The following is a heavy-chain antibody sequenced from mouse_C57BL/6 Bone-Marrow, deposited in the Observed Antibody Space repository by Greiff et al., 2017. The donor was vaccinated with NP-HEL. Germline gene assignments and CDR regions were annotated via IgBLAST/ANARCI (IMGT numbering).Heavy chain of an antibody. CDR2: IFPGSGST. J-gene: IGHJ4*01. CDR1: GYTFTDYY. Sequence: QVQLQQSGPELVKPGASVKISCKASGYTFTDYYINWVKQRPGQGLEWIGWIFPGSGSTYYNEKFKGKATLTVDKSSSTAYMLLSSLTSEDSAVYFCARSFITTVVATDYYAMDYWGQGTSVTVSS. D-gene: IGHD1-1*01. V-gene: IGHV1-75*01. CDR3: ARSFITTVVATDYYAMDY.